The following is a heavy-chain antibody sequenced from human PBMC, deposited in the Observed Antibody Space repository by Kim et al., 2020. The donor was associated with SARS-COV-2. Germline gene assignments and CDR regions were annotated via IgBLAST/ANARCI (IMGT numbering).Heavy chain of an antibody. CDR2: ISGHNGNT. Sequence: ASVKVSCKPSGYTFSKYGVSWVRQAPGQGLEWMAWISGHNGNTHYAPKFQGRVTLTTDTSTSTASMDLRGLGSDDTAVYYCARGIAAVTGSDYWGQGTLVTVSS. D-gene: IGHD6-19*01. CDR3: ARGIAAVTGSDY. CDR1: GYTFSKYG. J-gene: IGHJ4*02. V-gene: IGHV1-18*04.